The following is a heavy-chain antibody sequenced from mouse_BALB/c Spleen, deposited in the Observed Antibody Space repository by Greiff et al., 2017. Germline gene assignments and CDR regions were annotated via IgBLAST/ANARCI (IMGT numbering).Heavy chain of an antibody. V-gene: IGHV5-12-2*01. CDR2: ISNGGGST. CDR1: GFTFSSYT. D-gene: IGHD2-4*01. Sequence: EVMLVESGGGLVQPGGSLKLSCAASGFTFSSYTMSWVRQTPEKRLEWVAYISNGGGSTYYPDTVKGRFTISRDNAKNTLYLQMSSLKSEDTAMYYCAGITTNAMDYWGQGTSVTVSS. CDR3: AGITTNAMDY. J-gene: IGHJ4*01.